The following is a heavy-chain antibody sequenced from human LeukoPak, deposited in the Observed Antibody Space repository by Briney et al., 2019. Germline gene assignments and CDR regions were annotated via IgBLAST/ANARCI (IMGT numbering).Heavy chain of an antibody. CDR3: AREAYYYDSSGYRKFDY. CDR1: GGSISSYF. V-gene: IGHV4-59*01. J-gene: IGHJ4*02. CDR2: IYYSGST. Sequence: PSETLSLTCTVSGGSISSYFWSWIRQPPGKRLEWIGCIYYSGSTNYNPSLKSQVTISVDTSKNQFSLKVRSVTAADTAVYYCAREAYYYDSSGYRKFDYWGQGTLVTVSS. D-gene: IGHD3-22*01.